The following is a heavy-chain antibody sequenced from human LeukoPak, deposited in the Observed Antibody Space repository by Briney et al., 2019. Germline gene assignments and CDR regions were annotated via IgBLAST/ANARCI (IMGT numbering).Heavy chain of an antibody. J-gene: IGHJ4*02. Sequence: GGSLRLSCVVSGFTFSSYAMSWVRQAPGKGLEWVSAISGSGGSTYYADSLKGRFTISRDNSKNTLYLQMSSLRTEDTAVYYCAKTNSSSSPIDYWGQGTLVTVSS. CDR1: GFTFSSYA. CDR2: ISGSGGST. V-gene: IGHV3-23*01. D-gene: IGHD6-6*01. CDR3: AKTNSSSSPIDY.